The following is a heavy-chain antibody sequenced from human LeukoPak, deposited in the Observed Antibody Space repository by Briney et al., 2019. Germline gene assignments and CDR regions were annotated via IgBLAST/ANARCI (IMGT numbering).Heavy chain of an antibody. V-gene: IGHV1-46*01. D-gene: IGHD3-22*01. CDR2: ISPSGGST. Sequence: ASVKVSCKAFGYTFTSNYMHWVRQAPGQGPEWMGVISPSGGSTTYAQKFQGRVTLTRDMSTSTDYLELSSLRAEDTAVYYCARVHYDSSGYYTNYYYYMDVWGKGTTVTISS. CDR3: ARVHYDSSGYYTNYYYYMDV. CDR1: GYTFTSNY. J-gene: IGHJ6*03.